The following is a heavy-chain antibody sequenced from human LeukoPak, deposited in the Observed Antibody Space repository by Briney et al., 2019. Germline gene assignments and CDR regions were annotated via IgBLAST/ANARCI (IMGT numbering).Heavy chain of an antibody. Sequence: ASVKVSCKVSGCTLTELSMHWVRQAPGKGLEWMGGFDPEDGETIYAQKFQGRVTMTEDTSTDTAYMELSSLRSEDTAVYYCAGGGYSYYYMDVWGKGTTVTVSS. CDR3: AGGGYSYYYMDV. V-gene: IGHV1-24*01. D-gene: IGHD5-18*01. J-gene: IGHJ6*03. CDR1: GCTLTELS. CDR2: FDPEDGET.